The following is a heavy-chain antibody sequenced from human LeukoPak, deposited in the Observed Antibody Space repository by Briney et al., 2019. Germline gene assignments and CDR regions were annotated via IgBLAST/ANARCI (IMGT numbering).Heavy chain of an antibody. V-gene: IGHV3-7*01. CDR3: ASRTPYSNSWSAFDI. CDR2: IKQDGSEK. CDR1: GFTFSSYW. D-gene: IGHD6-13*01. Sequence: PGGSLRLSCEAAGFTFSSYWMTWVRQAPGKGLEWVANIKQDGSEKYYVHSVKGRFTISRDNTKNSLYLQMNSLRVEDAGLYYCASRTPYSNSWSAFDIWGQGTMVTVSS. J-gene: IGHJ3*02.